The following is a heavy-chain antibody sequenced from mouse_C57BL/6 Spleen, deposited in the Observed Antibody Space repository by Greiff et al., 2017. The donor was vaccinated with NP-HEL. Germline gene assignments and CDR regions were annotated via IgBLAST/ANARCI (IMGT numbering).Heavy chain of an antibody. CDR2: ISYSGST. CDR1: GYSITSDY. CDR3: AIAEDGLHAMDY. D-gene: IGHD2-3*01. Sequence: EVKLKESGPGLAKPSQSLSLSCSVSGYSITSDYWNWVRKFPGNKLEYMGYISYSGSTYYNTSLKSRISITRDTSRNQYYLQLNSVTTEDTATYDCAIAEDGLHAMDYWGQGTSVTVSS. V-gene: IGHV3-8*01. J-gene: IGHJ4*01.